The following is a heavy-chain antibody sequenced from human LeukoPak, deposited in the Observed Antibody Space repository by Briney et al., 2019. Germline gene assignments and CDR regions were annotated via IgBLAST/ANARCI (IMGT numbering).Heavy chain of an antibody. CDR3: AKKNTFRRIAAAPYYFDY. CDR2: ISGSSSST. CDR1: GFTFSSYA. V-gene: IGHV3-23*01. Sequence: HPGGSLRLSCAASGFTFSSYAMSWVRQAPGKGLEWVSAISGSSSSTYYADSVKGRFTISRDNSKNTLYLQMNSLRAEDTAVYYCAKKNTFRRIAAAPYYFDYWGQGTLVTVSS. D-gene: IGHD6-13*01. J-gene: IGHJ4*02.